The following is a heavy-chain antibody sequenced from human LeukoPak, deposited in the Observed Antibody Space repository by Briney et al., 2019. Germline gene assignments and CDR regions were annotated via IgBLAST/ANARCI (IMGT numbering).Heavy chain of an antibody. CDR3: ARQGGQQLPPLY. J-gene: IGHJ4*02. Sequence: SETLSLTCSVSGGSISSYYWTWIRQPPGKGLEGIGYISTSGSTNYNASLKSRVTISLDTSKNQFSLKLSSVTAADTAVYYCARQGGQQLPPLYWGQGTLVTVSP. V-gene: IGHV4-4*09. D-gene: IGHD6-13*01. CDR2: ISTSGST. CDR1: GGSISSYY.